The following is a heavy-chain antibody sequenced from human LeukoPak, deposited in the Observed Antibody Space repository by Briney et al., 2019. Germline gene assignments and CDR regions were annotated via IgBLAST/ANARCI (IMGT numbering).Heavy chain of an antibody. D-gene: IGHD6-13*01. CDR1: GGSISSYY. V-gene: IGHV4-59*08. CDR2: IYYSGST. Sequence: SETLSLTCTVSGGSISSYYWSWIRQPPGKGLEWIGYIYYSGSTNYNPSLKSRVTISVDTSKNQFSLKLSSVTAADTAVYYCARLPLAAAGRGYYYYYGMDVWGQGTTVTISS. J-gene: IGHJ6*02. CDR3: ARLPLAAAGRGYYYYYGMDV.